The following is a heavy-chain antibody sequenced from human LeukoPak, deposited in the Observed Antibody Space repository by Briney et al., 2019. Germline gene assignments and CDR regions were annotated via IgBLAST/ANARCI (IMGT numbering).Heavy chain of an antibody. J-gene: IGHJ4*02. CDR3: ARDGDIAAVDY. Sequence: GGSLRLSCAASGFTFSSYWMHWARQAPGKGLVWVSRINSDGSTTYYADSVKGRFTISRDNAKNTLYLHMNSVRAEDTAVYYCARDGDIAAVDYWGQGTLVTVSS. D-gene: IGHD6-13*01. CDR1: GFTFSSYW. V-gene: IGHV3-74*01. CDR2: INSDGSTT.